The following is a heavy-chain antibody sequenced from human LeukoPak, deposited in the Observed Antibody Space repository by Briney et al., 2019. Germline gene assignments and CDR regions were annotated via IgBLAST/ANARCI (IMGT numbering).Heavy chain of an antibody. D-gene: IGHD6-13*01. V-gene: IGHV3-23*01. CDR1: GFTFSSYA. CDR2: IGGSGDTT. CDR3: AKERSSIPAAANY. Sequence: GGSLRLPCAASGFTFSSYAMSWVRQAPGKGLEWVLTIGGSGDTTFYADSVRGRFTISRDNSNNTLYLQMSSLRAEDTAVYYCAKERSSIPAAANYWGQGTLVTVSS. J-gene: IGHJ4*02.